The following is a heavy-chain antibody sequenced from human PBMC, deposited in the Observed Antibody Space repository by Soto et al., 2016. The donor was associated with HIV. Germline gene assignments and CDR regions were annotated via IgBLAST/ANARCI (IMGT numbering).Heavy chain of an antibody. CDR2: TNWNGGST. D-gene: IGHD3-10*01. J-gene: IGHJ1*01. CDR1: GFPFDEYG. Sequence: EVQLVESGGGVERPGGSLRLSCAVSGFPFDEYGMNWVRQAPGKGLEWVSATNWNGGSTGYADSVKGRFTISRDNAKKYLYLQMNSLRAEDTALYYCSRAFYGSGRSDFWGQGTLVSVSS. CDR3: SRAFYGSGRSDF. V-gene: IGHV3-20*04.